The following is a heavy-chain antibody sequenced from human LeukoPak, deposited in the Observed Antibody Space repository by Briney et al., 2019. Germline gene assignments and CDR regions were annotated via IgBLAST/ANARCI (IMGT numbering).Heavy chain of an antibody. CDR1: GYTFTGYY. CDR2: INPNSGGT. V-gene: IGHV1-2*02. Sequence: ASVKVSCKASGYTFTGYYMHWVRQAPGQGLEWMGWINPNSGGTNYAQKFQGRVTMTRDTSISTAYMELSRLRSDDTAVYYCAKNPQYGGGDCYNFDYGGKETLFTVSS. CDR3: AKNPQYGGGDCYNFDY. D-gene: IGHD2-21*02. J-gene: IGHJ4*02.